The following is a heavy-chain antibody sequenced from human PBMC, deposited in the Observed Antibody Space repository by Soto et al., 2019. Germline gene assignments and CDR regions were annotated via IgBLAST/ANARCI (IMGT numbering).Heavy chain of an antibody. V-gene: IGHV3-74*01. D-gene: IGHD3-10*01. Sequence: HPGGSLRLSCAASGFTFNTYWMYWFRQAPGKGLVWVSRINSGGGTTTYADSVKGRFTISRDNAKNTLYLQMNGLRAEDTAVYYCARWFTYGNFDYFDYWGQGTQVTVSS. CDR3: ARWFTYGNFDYFDY. CDR2: INSGGGTT. J-gene: IGHJ4*02. CDR1: GFTFNTYW.